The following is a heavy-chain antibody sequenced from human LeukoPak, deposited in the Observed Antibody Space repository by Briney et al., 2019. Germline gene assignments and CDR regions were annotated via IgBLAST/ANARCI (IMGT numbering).Heavy chain of an antibody. CDR2: ISSSGSTI. CDR3: AREFYSSSWDRYYYYYMDV. CDR1: GFTFSSYA. Sequence: GGSLRLSCAASGFTFSSYAMSWVRQAPGKGLEWVSYISSSGSTIYYADSVKGRFTISRDNAKNSLYLQMNSLRAEDTAVYYCAREFYSSSWDRYYYYYMDVWGKGTTVTVSS. J-gene: IGHJ6*03. D-gene: IGHD6-13*01. V-gene: IGHV3-48*04.